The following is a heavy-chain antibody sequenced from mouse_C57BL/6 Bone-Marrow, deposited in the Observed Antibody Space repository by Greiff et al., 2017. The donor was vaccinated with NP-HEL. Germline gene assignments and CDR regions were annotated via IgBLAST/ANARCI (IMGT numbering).Heavy chain of an antibody. CDR3: ARSGRYRNYFDY. Sequence: QVQLKQSGAELVKPGASVKISCKASGYAFSSYWMNWVKQRPGKGLEWIGQIYPGDGDTNYNGKFKGKATLTADKSSSTAYMQLSSLTSEDSAVYFCARSGRYRNYFDYWGQGTTLTVSS. J-gene: IGHJ2*01. CDR1: GYAFSSYW. CDR2: IYPGDGDT. V-gene: IGHV1-80*01. D-gene: IGHD1-3*01.